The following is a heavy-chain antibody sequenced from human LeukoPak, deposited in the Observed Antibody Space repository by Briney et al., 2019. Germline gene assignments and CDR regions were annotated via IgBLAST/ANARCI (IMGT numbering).Heavy chain of an antibody. J-gene: IGHJ3*02. Sequence: GASVKVSCKVSGYILTELSMHWVRQAPGKGLEWMGGFDPEDGETIYAQKFQGRVTMTEDTSTDTAYMELSSLRSEDTAVYYCATSTPLGYDFRSGYYWNAFDIWGQGTMVTVSS. D-gene: IGHD3-3*01. CDR3: ATSTPLGYDFRSGYYWNAFDI. V-gene: IGHV1-24*01. CDR1: GYILTELS. CDR2: FDPEDGET.